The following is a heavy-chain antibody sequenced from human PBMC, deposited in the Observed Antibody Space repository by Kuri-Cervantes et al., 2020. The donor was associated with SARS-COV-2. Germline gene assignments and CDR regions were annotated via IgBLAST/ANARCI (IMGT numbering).Heavy chain of an antibody. CDR1: TFTFNNYA. Sequence: GRSLRLSCAASTFTFNNYALIWVRQAPGKGLEWVSSISLPGGDTNYADSVKGRFTISRDNSKDTLYLQMHSLRAEDTAVYYCATVYTMGVSLDWGQGTLVTVSS. CDR3: ATVYTMGVSLD. D-gene: IGHD3-16*01. V-gene: IGHV3-23*01. CDR2: ISLPGGDT. J-gene: IGHJ4*02.